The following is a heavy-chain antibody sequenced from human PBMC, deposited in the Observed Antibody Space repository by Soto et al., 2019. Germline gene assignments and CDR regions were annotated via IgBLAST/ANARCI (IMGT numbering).Heavy chain of an antibody. CDR3: AKGENIVVVPAAIFYYYGMDV. D-gene: IGHD2-2*01. V-gene: IGHV3-30*18. CDR1: GFTFSSYG. CDR2: ISYDGSNK. Sequence: QVQLVESGGGVVQPGRSLRLSCAASGFTFSSYGMHWVRQAPGKGLEWVAVISYDGSNKYYADSVKGRFTISRDNSKNTLYLQMNSLRAEDTAVYYCAKGENIVVVPAAIFYYYGMDVWGQGTTVTVSS. J-gene: IGHJ6*02.